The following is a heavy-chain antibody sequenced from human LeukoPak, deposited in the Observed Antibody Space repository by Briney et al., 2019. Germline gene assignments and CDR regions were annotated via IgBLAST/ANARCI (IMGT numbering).Heavy chain of an antibody. CDR1: GYSFTSYW. Sequence: GESLKISCKGSGYSFTSYWIGWVRQMPGKGLEWMGIIYPGDSDTRYSPSFQGQVTISADKSISTAYLQWSSLKASDTAMYYRARRPYYYDSSGYGYYYYGMDVWGQGTTVTVSS. D-gene: IGHD3-22*01. J-gene: IGHJ6*02. CDR2: IYPGDSDT. CDR3: ARRPYYYDSSGYGYYYYGMDV. V-gene: IGHV5-51*01.